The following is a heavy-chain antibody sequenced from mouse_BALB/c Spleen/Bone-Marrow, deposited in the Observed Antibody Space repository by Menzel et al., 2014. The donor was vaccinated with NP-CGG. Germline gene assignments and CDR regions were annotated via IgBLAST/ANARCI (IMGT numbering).Heavy chain of an antibody. Sequence: VKLMESGPGLVAPSQSLSITCTVSGFSLTGYGVNWVRQPPGKGLEWLGMIWGDGSTDYNSALKSRLSISKDNSKSQVFLKMNSLQTDDTARYYGARSTTVVADDAMDYWGQGTSVTVSS. CDR3: ARSTTVVADDAMDY. CDR2: IWGDGST. V-gene: IGHV2-6-7*01. D-gene: IGHD1-1*01. CDR1: GFSLTGYG. J-gene: IGHJ4*01.